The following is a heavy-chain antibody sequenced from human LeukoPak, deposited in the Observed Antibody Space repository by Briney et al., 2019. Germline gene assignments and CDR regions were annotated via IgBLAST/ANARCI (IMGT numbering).Heavy chain of an antibody. CDR2: INSDGSST. Sequence: GGSLRLSCAASGFTVSSNYMSWVRQAPGKGLEWVSRINSDGSSTSYADSVKGRFTISRDNAKNTLYLQMNSLRAEDTAVYYCARQAGVTWGQGTLVTVSS. CDR1: GFTVSSNY. J-gene: IGHJ5*02. CDR3: ARQAGVT. D-gene: IGHD6-19*01. V-gene: IGHV3-74*01.